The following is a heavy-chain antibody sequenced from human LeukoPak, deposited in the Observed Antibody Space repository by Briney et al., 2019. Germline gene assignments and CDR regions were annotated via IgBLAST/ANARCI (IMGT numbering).Heavy chain of an antibody. J-gene: IGHJ4*02. V-gene: IGHV3-30-3*01. CDR2: ISYDGSKK. CDR3: VRDGPLEYCTSTRCYFFDY. Sequence: GRSLRLSCAASGFTFSSYAMHWVRQAPGKGLEWVAVISYDGSKKYYADSVKGRFTISRDTSKSTLYLQMDSLTADETAVYYCVRDGPLEYCTSTRCYFFDYWGQGTLVTVSS. CDR1: GFTFSSYA. D-gene: IGHD2-2*01.